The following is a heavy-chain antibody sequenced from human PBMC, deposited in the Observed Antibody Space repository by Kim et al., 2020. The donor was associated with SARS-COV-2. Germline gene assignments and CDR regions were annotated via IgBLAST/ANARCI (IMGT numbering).Heavy chain of an antibody. D-gene: IGHD3-22*01. Sequence: SQTLSLTCAISGDSVSSNSAAWHWIRQSPSRGLEWLGRTYYRSKWYNDYAVSVKSRITINPDTSKNQFSLQLNSVTPEDTAVYYCARDGDSSGYYSGQNYYYGMDVWGQGTTVTVSS. V-gene: IGHV6-1*01. CDR3: ARDGDSSGYYSGQNYYYGMDV. J-gene: IGHJ6*02. CDR1: GDSVSSNSAA. CDR2: TYYRSKWYN.